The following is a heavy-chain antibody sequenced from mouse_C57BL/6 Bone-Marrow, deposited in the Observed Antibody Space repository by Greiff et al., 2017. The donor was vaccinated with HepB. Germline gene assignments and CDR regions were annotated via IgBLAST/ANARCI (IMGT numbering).Heavy chain of an antibody. V-gene: IGHV1-81*01. CDR1: GYTFTSYG. CDR2: IYPRSGNT. D-gene: IGHD2-1*01. J-gene: IGHJ3*01. CDR3: AIYYGNAY. Sequence: VQLQESGAELARPGASVKLSCKASGYTFTSYGISWVKQRTGQGLEWIGEIYPRSGNTYYNEKFKGKATLTADKSSSTAYMELRSLTSEDSAVYFCAIYYGNAYWGQGTLVTVSA.